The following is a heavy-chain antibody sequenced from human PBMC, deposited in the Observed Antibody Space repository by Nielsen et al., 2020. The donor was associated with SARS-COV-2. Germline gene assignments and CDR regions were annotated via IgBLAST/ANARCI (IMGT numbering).Heavy chain of an antibody. CDR3: ARGDLVVVPSPLLGLGPIFYYFCLDV. CDR2: VSHSGST. Sequence: SETLSLTCAVSGGSVSSHDWWTWVRHPPGKGLEWIGEVSHSGSTNYNASLKSRVTLSYDKSKNQFPLRLTSVSAADTAVYFCARGDLVVVPSPLLGLGPIFYYFCLDVWGKGTTVIVSS. CDR1: GGSVSSHDW. V-gene: IGHV4-4*02. D-gene: IGHD2-2*02. J-gene: IGHJ6*03.